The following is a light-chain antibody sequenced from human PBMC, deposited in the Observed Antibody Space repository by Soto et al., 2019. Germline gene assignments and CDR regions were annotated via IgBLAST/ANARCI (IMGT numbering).Light chain of an antibody. CDR3: QQFGSSSWT. CDR1: QSVSSSY. Sequence: ESVLTQSPGTLSLSPGEKATLSCRASQSVSSSYLAWYQQKPGQAPRLLIYGASSRATGIPDRFSGSGSGTDFTLPVRRLEPEDLAVYYCQQFGSSSWTFGQGTKV. J-gene: IGKJ1*01. V-gene: IGKV3-20*01. CDR2: GAS.